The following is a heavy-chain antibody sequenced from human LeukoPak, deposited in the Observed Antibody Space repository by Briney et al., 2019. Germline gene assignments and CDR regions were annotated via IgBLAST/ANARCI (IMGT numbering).Heavy chain of an antibody. CDR3: ARGLKGYCSSTSCWGYYYGMDV. V-gene: IGHV4-34*01. Sequence: PSETLSLTCAVYGGSFSGYYWSWIRQPPGKGLEWIGEINHSGSTNYNPSLKSRVTISVDTSKNQFSLKLSSVTAADTAVYYCARGLKGYCSSTSCWGYYYGMDVWGQGTTVTVSS. CDR2: INHSGST. J-gene: IGHJ6*02. CDR1: GGSFSGYY. D-gene: IGHD2-2*01.